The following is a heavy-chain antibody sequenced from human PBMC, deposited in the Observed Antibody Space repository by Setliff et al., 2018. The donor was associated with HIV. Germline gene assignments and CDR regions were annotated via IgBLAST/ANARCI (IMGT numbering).Heavy chain of an antibody. V-gene: IGHV1-18*01. D-gene: IGHD3-3*02. J-gene: IGHJ4*02. Sequence: ASVKVSCKASGYTFTTYGVSWLRQAPGQGLEWMGWISTYSGDTHYVKKFQGRVTMTADTSTNTVYMELRGLKSDDTAVYFCARDPTNHFWSAYWPFWGQGTLVTVSS. CDR3: ARDPTNHFWSAYWPF. CDR2: ISTYSGDT. CDR1: GYTFTTYG.